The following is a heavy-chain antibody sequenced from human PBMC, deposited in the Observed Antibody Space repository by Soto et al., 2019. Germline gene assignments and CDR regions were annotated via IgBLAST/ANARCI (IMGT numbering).Heavy chain of an antibody. Sequence: TLSLTCTVSGGSISSSSYYWGWIRQPPGKGLEWIGSIYYSGSTYYNPSLKSRVTISVDTSKNQFSLKLSSVTAADPAVYYCARHVDDSSGYYEHWGQGTLVTVSS. CDR1: GGSISSSSYY. CDR3: ARHVDDSSGYYEH. V-gene: IGHV4-39*01. D-gene: IGHD3-22*01. CDR2: IYYSGST. J-gene: IGHJ1*01.